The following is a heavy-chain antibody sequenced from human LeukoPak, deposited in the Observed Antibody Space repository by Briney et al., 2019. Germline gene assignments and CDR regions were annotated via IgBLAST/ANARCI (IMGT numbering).Heavy chain of an antibody. CDR3: AIGYSYDTAFDY. CDR1: GYTFTIYD. V-gene: IGHV1-18*01. CDR2: ISAYTGNT. J-gene: IGHJ4*02. D-gene: IGHD5-18*01. Sequence: GASVTVSCKASGYTFTIYDINWVRQAPGQGREWMGRISAYTGNTNYAQKLQGRVTMTTDTSTSTAYMELRNLRSDDTAVYYCAIGYSYDTAFDYWGQGPLVTVSS.